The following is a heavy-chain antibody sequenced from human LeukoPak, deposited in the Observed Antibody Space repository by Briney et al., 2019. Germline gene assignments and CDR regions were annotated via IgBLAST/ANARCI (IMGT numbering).Heavy chain of an antibody. D-gene: IGHD1-14*01. CDR2: INGSGGST. Sequence: GGTLRLSCAASGFTFSSYAMNWVRQAPGKGLEWVSGINGSGGSTYYAGSVKGRFTISRDNSKNTLYLQMNSLRAEDTAVYYCAKPARTDYTDYWGQGTLVTVSS. CDR1: GFTFSSYA. J-gene: IGHJ4*02. CDR3: AKPARTDYTDY. V-gene: IGHV3-23*01.